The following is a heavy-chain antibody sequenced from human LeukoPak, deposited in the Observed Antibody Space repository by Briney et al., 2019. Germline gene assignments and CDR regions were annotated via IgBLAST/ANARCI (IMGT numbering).Heavy chain of an antibody. CDR3: ARVEESASFDP. D-gene: IGHD3-3*01. CDR2: ISRRGSYI. CDR1: GFTFSSYA. V-gene: IGHV3-21*06. J-gene: IGHJ5*02. Sequence: GGSLRLSCAASGFTFSSYAMRCLRHAPGKGLEWVSSISRRGSYIYYADSVKGRFTISRDNAKDSLYLQMNSLRAEDTAVYYCARVEESASFDPWGQGTLVTVSS.